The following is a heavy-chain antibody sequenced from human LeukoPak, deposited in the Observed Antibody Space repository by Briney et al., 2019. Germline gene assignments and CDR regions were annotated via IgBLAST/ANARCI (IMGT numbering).Heavy chain of an antibody. CDR3: ASTVARAYYFDY. V-gene: IGHV3-7*01. Sequence: GGSLRLSCAATGFTFSDYYMTWIRQAPGKGLEWVANIKQDGSEKYYVESVKGRFTISRDNAKNSLYLQMDSLRAEDTAVYYCASTVARAYYFDYWGQGTLVTVSS. CDR2: IKQDGSEK. D-gene: IGHD5-12*01. CDR1: GFTFSDYY. J-gene: IGHJ4*02.